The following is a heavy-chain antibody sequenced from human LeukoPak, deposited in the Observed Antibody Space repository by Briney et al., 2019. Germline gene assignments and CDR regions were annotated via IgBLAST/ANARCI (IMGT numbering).Heavy chain of an antibody. Sequence: GGSLRLSCAASGFTFSSYGMHWVRQAPGEGLEWVAVISHDGNNKYYVDSVKGRFTISRDNSKNTLYLQMNSLRAEDTAVYYCARDWGNWGYGWYFDHWGQGTLVTVSS. D-gene: IGHD7-27*01. V-gene: IGHV3-30*03. CDR1: GFTFSSYG. CDR2: ISHDGNNK. J-gene: IGHJ4*02. CDR3: ARDWGNWGYGWYFDH.